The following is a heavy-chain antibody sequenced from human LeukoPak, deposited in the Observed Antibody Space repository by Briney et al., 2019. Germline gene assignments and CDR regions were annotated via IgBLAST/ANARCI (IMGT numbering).Heavy chain of an antibody. D-gene: IGHD5-18*01. J-gene: IGHJ6*02. Sequence: GGSLRLSRAASGFTVSSNYMSWVRQAPGKGLEWVSVIYSGGSTYYADSVKGGFTISRDNSKNTLYLQMNSLRAEDTAVYYCARDRRVGGYSYGTEYYYYGMDVWGQGTTVTVSS. CDR2: IYSGGST. CDR1: GFTVSSNY. V-gene: IGHV3-53*01. CDR3: ARDRRVGGYSYGTEYYYYGMDV.